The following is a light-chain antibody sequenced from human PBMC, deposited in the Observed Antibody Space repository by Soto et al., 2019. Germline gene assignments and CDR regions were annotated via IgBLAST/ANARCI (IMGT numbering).Light chain of an antibody. CDR3: QQYNNWPRT. Sequence: IQMTQSPSTLSASIGDRVTITCRASQSITTFLAWYQQKPGKAPKLLIYKASTLKSGVPSRFSGSGSGTEFTLTINSLQSEDFAVYYCQQYNNWPRTFGQGTKVDIK. CDR1: QSITTF. CDR2: KAS. J-gene: IGKJ1*01. V-gene: IGKV1-5*03.